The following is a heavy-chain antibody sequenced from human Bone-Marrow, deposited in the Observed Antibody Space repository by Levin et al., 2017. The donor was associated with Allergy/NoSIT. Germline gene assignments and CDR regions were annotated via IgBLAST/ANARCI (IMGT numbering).Heavy chain of an antibody. Sequence: SGGSLRLSCAASGFTFDDYAMYWVRQAPGKGLEWVSGISWNSNNIAYADSVKGRFTISRDNAKNSLYLQMNSLRAEDTALYYCAKDSYNYVWGSYRFGAFDMWGQGTMVTVSS. D-gene: IGHD3-16*02. CDR2: ISWNSNNI. V-gene: IGHV3-9*01. CDR1: GFTFDDYA. CDR3: AKDSYNYVWGSYRFGAFDM. J-gene: IGHJ3*02.